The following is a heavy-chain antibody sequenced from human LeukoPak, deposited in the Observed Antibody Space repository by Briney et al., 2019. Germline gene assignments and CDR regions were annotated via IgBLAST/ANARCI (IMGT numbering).Heavy chain of an antibody. CDR1: GFTFSSYW. V-gene: IGHV3-74*01. J-gene: IGHJ5*02. D-gene: IGHD3-3*01. CDR3: ARGVTISGVVIKFYNWFDP. Sequence: GGSLRLSCAASGFTFSSYWMHWVRQAPGKGLVWVSRINSDGSSTSYADSVEGRFTISRDNAKNTLYLQMNSLRAEGTAVYYCARGVTISGVVIKFYNWFDPWGQGTLVTVSS. CDR2: INSDGSST.